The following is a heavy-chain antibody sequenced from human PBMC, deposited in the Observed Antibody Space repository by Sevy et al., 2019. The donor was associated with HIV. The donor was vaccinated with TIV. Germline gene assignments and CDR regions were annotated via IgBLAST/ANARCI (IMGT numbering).Heavy chain of an antibody. CDR2: IGVNNGKT. V-gene: IGHV1-18*01. J-gene: IGHJ4*02. CDR1: GYNFNTYG. CDR3: ARDSYYYDMHSSYRPPDY. D-gene: IGHD3-22*01. Sequence: ASVKVSCKASGYNFNTYGITWVRQAPGQGLEWVGWIGVNNGKTNYAARLQARISMTADTSTSPVYMELRTLSSDETAMYFCARDSYYYDMHSSYRPPDYWGQGTLVTVSS.